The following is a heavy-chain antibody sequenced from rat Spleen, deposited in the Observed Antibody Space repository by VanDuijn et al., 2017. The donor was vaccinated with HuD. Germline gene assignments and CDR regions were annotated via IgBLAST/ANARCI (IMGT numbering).Heavy chain of an antibody. CDR3: ARPPLIYYGGYSVAFDY. CDR2: ITNTGGST. J-gene: IGHJ2*01. CDR1: GFTFNNYW. V-gene: IGHV5-31*01. D-gene: IGHD1-11*01. Sequence: EVQLVESGGGLVQPGRSLKLSCVASGFTFNNYWMTWIRQAPGKGLEWVASITNTGGSTYYPDSVKGRFTISRDDAKSTLYLQMDSLRSEDTATYYCARPPLIYYGGYSVAFDYWGQGVMVTVSS.